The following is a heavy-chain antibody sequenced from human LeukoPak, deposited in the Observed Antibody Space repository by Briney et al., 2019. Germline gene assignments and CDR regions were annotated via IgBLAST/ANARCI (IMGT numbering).Heavy chain of an antibody. V-gene: IGHV3-30-3*01. CDR2: ISYDGSNK. Sequence: PGRSLRLSCAASGFTFSSYAMHWVRQAPGKGLEWVAVISYDGSNKYYADSVKGRFTISRDNSKNTLYLQMNSLRAEDTAVYYCARDRDDYYDSSGYYDYWGQGTLVTVSS. CDR1: GFTFSSYA. CDR3: ARDRDDYYDSSGYYDY. D-gene: IGHD3-22*01. J-gene: IGHJ4*02.